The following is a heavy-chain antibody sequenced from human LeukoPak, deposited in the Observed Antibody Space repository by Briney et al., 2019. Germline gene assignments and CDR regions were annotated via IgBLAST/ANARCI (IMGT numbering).Heavy chain of an antibody. CDR2: ISSSGSTV. CDR1: GFSVSTNY. CDR3: ARSSSTSCRRRYCAFDI. J-gene: IGHJ3*02. D-gene: IGHD2-2*01. V-gene: IGHV3-48*03. Sequence: PGGSLRLSCAASGFSVSTNYMTWVRQAPGKGLEWVSYISSSGSTVYYADSVKGRFTISRDNAKNSLYLQMNSLRAEDTAVYYCARSSSTSCRRRYCAFDIWGQGTMVTVSS.